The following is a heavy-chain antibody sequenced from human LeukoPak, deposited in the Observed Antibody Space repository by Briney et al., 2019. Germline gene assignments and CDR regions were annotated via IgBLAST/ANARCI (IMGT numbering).Heavy chain of an antibody. CDR2: IYYTGNT. D-gene: IGHD2-15*01. Sequence: TSETLSLTCTVSGDSITNYFWGWVRQPPGKGLEWIGYIYYTGNTNYKPSLKSRVTISVDTSTNQFSLRLRSVTAADTAVYYCARGRVAYSAYYFDYWGRGTLVTVSS. V-gene: IGHV4-59*01. J-gene: IGHJ4*02. CDR1: GDSITNYF. CDR3: ARGRVAYSAYYFDY.